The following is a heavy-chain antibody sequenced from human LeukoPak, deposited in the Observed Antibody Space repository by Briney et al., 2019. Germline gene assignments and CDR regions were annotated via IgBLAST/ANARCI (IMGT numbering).Heavy chain of an antibody. CDR3: ARTDYYDKSIDY. D-gene: IGHD3-22*01. Sequence: MAGGSLRLSCAASGFTFSSYSMNWVCQAPGKGLEWVSSISTGSSFIYYADSVKGRFTISRDIAKNSLYLQMNSLRAEDTAVYYCARTDYYDKSIDYWGQGTLVTVSS. CDR2: ISTGSSFI. CDR1: GFTFSSYS. V-gene: IGHV3-21*01. J-gene: IGHJ4*02.